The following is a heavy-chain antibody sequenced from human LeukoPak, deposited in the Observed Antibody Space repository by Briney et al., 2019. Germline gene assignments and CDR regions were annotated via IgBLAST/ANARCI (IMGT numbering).Heavy chain of an antibody. J-gene: IGHJ4*02. D-gene: IGHD2-15*01. V-gene: IGHV4-4*09. CDR3: VRPGQSSWWVYFTY. CDR1: GDSSSSYY. Sequence: SETVSLTCTVSGDSSSSYYWTWIRQPPGKGLEWIGYIHTSGRTSYNPSLKSRVTMSLDTPKNQFSLRLTSVTAADTAVYYCVRPGQSSWWVYFTYWGQGTVVTVSS. CDR2: IHTSGRT.